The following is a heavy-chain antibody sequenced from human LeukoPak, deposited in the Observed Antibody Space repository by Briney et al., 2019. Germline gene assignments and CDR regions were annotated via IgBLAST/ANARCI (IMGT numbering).Heavy chain of an antibody. CDR2: IYYSGST. Sequence: SETLSLTCAVPGGSFSRHYWNWIRHSPGKGLEWIGYIYYSGSTNHNPSLKSRVTVSVETSKNQFSLKLSSVTAADTAVYYCARAPAGYSSGWFEMYYFDYWGQGALVTVSS. J-gene: IGHJ4*02. V-gene: IGHV4-59*11. CDR3: ARAPAGYSSGWFEMYYFDY. CDR1: GGSFSRHY. D-gene: IGHD6-19*01.